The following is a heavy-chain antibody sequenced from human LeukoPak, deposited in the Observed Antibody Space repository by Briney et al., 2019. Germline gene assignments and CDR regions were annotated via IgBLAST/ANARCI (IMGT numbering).Heavy chain of an antibody. CDR2: TYYRSKWYN. CDR3: ARATYYYDSSGSGDAFDI. D-gene: IGHD3-22*01. CDR1: GDSVSSNSAA. Sequence: SQTLSLTCAIPGDSVSSNSAAWNWIRQSPSRGLEWLGRTYYRSKWYNDYAVSVKSRITINPDTSKNQFSLQLNSVTPEDTAVYYCARATYYYDSSGSGDAFDIWGQGTMVTVSS. V-gene: IGHV6-1*01. J-gene: IGHJ3*02.